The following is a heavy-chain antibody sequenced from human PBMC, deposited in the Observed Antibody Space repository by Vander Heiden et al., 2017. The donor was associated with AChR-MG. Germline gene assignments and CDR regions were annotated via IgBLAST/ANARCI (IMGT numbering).Heavy chain of an antibody. D-gene: IGHD5-18*01. J-gene: IGHJ4*02. Sequence: EVQLLESGGGLLQPGGSLRLSCAASGITFSSYAMNWVRQAPGKGLEWVSAISGSGISTYYADAVKGRFTISRDNSKNKLYLQMKSLSAEDTAIYYCARDSRHTGIDNDYWGQGTLVNVSS. CDR2: ISGSGIST. CDR1: GITFSSYA. CDR3: ARDSRHTGIDNDY. V-gene: IGHV3-23*01.